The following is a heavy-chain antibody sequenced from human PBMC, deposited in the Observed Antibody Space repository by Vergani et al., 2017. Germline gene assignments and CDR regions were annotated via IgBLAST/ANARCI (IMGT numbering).Heavy chain of an antibody. CDR1: GGSFSGYY. CDR2: INHSGST. D-gene: IGHD1-1*01. V-gene: IGHV4-34*01. Sequence: QLQLQESGPGLVKPSETLSLTCAVYGGSFSGYYWSWIRQPPGKGLEWIGEINHSGSTNYNPSLKSRVTISVDTSKNQFSLKLSSVTAADTAVYYCARVRLYNWKPSNWFDPWGQGTLVTVSS. CDR3: ARVRLYNWKPSNWFDP. J-gene: IGHJ5*02.